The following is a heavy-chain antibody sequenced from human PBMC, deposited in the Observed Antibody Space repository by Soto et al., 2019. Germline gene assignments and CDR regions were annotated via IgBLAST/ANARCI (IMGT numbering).Heavy chain of an antibody. Sequence: ASVKVCCKASGYTFTSYDIYWVRQATGQGLEWMGWMNPNTGNSGYAQKFQGRVTVTSDTSINTVHMELSSLRSEDTAVYYCARRAETNGWNGFGADKYYFDFWGQGTLVTVSS. CDR1: GYTFTSYD. J-gene: IGHJ4*02. CDR2: MNPNTGNS. V-gene: IGHV1-8*01. CDR3: ARRAETNGWNGFGADKYYFDF. D-gene: IGHD1-1*01.